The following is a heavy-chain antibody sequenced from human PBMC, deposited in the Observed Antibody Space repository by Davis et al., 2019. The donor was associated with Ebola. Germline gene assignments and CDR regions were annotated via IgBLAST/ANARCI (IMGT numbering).Heavy chain of an antibody. D-gene: IGHD2-2*01. V-gene: IGHV3-33*01. CDR2: IWYDGSNK. Sequence: PGGSLRLSCAASGFTFSSYGMHWVRQAPGKGLEWVAVIWYDGSNKYYADSVKGRFTISRDNSKNTLYLQMNSLRAEDTAVYYCARDLYCSSTSCLDYWGQGTLVTVSS. CDR3: ARDLYCSSTSCLDY. CDR1: GFTFSSYG. J-gene: IGHJ4*02.